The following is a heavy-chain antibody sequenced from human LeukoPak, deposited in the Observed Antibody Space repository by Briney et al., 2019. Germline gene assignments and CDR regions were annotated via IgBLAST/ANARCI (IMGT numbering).Heavy chain of an antibody. J-gene: IGHJ1*01. CDR2: IYSDGNT. V-gene: IGHV3-53*01. D-gene: IGHD1-26*01. Sequence: GGSLRLSCAASGFTVSNNRLSWVRQAPGMGLEWVSTIYSDGNTYYPDSVKGRFTISRDGSKNTLYLQLNSLRTEDTAIYYCVREREGSNSEHWGQGTLVAVSS. CDR1: GFTVSNNR. CDR3: VREREGSNSEH.